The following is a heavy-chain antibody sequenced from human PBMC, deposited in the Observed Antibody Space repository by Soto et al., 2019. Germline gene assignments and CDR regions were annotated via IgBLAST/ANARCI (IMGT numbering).Heavy chain of an antibody. CDR2: IYYSGST. Sequence: SETLSLTCTVSGGSISSYYWSWIRQPPGKGLEWIGYIYYSGSTNYNPSLKSRVTISVDTSKNQFSLKLSSVTAAGTAVYHCARAGSNYDFWSGPYFDYWGQGTLVTVSS. D-gene: IGHD3-3*01. V-gene: IGHV4-59*01. CDR1: GGSISSYY. J-gene: IGHJ4*02. CDR3: ARAGSNYDFWSGPYFDY.